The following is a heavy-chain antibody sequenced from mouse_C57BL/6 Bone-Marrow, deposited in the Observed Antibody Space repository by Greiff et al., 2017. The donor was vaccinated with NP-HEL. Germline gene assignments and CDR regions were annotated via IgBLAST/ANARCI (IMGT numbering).Heavy chain of an antibody. D-gene: IGHD1-1*01. Sequence: VQLQQSGAELVRPGASVKLSCTASGFNIKDDYMHWVKQRPEQGLEWLGWIDPENGDTEYASKFQGKATITADTSSNTAYLQLSSLTSEDTADDYCTAGSKGYYAMDYWGQGTSVTVSS. V-gene: IGHV14-4*01. CDR2: IDPENGDT. CDR1: GFNIKDDY. CDR3: TAGSKGYYAMDY. J-gene: IGHJ4*01.